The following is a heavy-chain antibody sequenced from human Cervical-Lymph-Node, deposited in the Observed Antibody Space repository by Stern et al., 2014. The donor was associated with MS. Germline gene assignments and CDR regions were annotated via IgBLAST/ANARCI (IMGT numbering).Heavy chain of an antibody. V-gene: IGHV3-30-3*01. D-gene: IGHD3-3*01. CDR2: ISYDGSNK. CDR3: ARSDDFWSGYPDYYYYGMDV. J-gene: IGHJ6*02. Sequence: VQLAQSWGGVVQPGRSLRLSCAASGFTFSSYAMHWVRQAPGKGLEWVAVISYDGSNKYYADSVKGRFTISRDNSKNTLYLQMNSLRAEDTAVYYCARSDDFWSGYPDYYYYGMDVWGQGTTVTVSS. CDR1: GFTFSSYA.